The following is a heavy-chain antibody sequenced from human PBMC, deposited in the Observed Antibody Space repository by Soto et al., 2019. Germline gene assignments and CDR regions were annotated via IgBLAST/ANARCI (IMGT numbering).Heavy chain of an antibody. CDR2: IYYSGST. J-gene: IGHJ5*02. D-gene: IGHD3-22*01. CDR3: AKIDDSSGLGVWFDP. Sequence: SETLSLTCTVSGGSISSGGYYWSWIRQHPGKGLEWIGYIYYSGSTYYNPSLKSRVTISVDTSKNQFSLKLSSVTAADTAVYYCAKIDDSSGLGVWFDPWGQGTLVTVSS. CDR1: GGSISSGGYY. V-gene: IGHV4-31*03.